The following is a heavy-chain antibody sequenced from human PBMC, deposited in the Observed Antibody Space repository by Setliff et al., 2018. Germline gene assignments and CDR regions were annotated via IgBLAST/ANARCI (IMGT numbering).Heavy chain of an antibody. V-gene: IGHV3-21*01. Sequence: GGSLRLSCAASGFTFSSYSMNWVRQAPGKGLEWVSSISSSSYIYYADSVKGRFTISRDNAKNSLYLQMNSLRAEDTAVYYCARESVAATYNWFDPWGQGTLVTVSS. J-gene: IGHJ5*02. CDR2: ISSSSYI. D-gene: IGHD2-15*01. CDR1: GFTFSSYS. CDR3: ARESVAATYNWFDP.